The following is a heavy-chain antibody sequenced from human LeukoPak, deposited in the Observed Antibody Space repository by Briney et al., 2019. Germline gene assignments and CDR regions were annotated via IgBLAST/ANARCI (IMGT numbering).Heavy chain of an antibody. D-gene: IGHD5-24*01. CDR3: ARGRERWLQLRYYFDY. Sequence: SGTLSLTCTVSGGSISSSSYYWGWIRQPPGKGLEWIGSIYYSGSTYYNPSLKSRVTISVDTSKNQFSLKLSSVTAADTAVYYCARGRERWLQLRYYFDYWGQGTQVTVSS. CDR1: GGSISSSSYY. CDR2: IYYSGST. J-gene: IGHJ4*02. V-gene: IGHV4-39*07.